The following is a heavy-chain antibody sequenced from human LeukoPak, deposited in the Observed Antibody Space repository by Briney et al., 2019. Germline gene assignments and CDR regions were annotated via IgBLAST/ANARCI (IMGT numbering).Heavy chain of an antibody. CDR1: GDIVSSNSAA. CDR3: ARGWGGYCSSTSCSPFDY. Sequence: SQTLSLTCAISGDIVSSNSAAWNWIRQSPSRGLEWLGRTYYRSKWYNDYAVSVKSRITINPDTSKNQFSLQLNSVTPEDTAVYYCARGWGGYCSSTSCSPFDYWGQGTLVTVSS. CDR2: TYYRSKWYN. D-gene: IGHD2-2*01. J-gene: IGHJ4*02. V-gene: IGHV6-1*01.